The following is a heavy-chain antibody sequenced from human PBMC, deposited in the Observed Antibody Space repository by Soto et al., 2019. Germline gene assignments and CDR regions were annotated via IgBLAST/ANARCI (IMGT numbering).Heavy chain of an antibody. Sequence: GGSLRLSCAASGFTLSSYAMHWVRQAPGKGLEWVAVISYDGGNKYYADSVKGRFTISRDNSKNTLDLQMNSLRAEDTAVFYCARDSFPTTTKGHGVYLYYGVDVWGQGTRVIVSS. CDR1: GFTLSSYA. V-gene: IGHV3-30-3*01. CDR3: ARDSFPTTTKGHGVYLYYGVDV. CDR2: ISYDGGNK. D-gene: IGHD4-4*01. J-gene: IGHJ6*02.